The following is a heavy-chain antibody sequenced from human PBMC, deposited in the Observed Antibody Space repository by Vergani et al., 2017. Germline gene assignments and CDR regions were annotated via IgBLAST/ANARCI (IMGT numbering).Heavy chain of an antibody. V-gene: IGHV4-38-2*02. J-gene: IGHJ4*02. CDR3: ARDQSGTGFDY. D-gene: IGHD1-1*01. CDR2: IYYSGST. Sequence: VQLVESGGGLVQPGRSLRLSCTASGFTFGDYAMSWVRQAPGKGLEWIGSIYYSGSTYYNPSLKSRVTIAVDTSKNQFSLKLSSVTAADTAVYYCARDQSGTGFDYWGQGTLVTVSS. CDR1: GFTFGDYA.